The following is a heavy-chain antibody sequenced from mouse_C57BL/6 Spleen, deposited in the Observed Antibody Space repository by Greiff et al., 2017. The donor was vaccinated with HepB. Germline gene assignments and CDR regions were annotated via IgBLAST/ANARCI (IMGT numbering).Heavy chain of an antibody. CDR3: AIIYDGYFGGYYAMDY. V-gene: IGHV1-53*01. J-gene: IGHJ4*01. CDR1: GYTFTSYW. Sequence: VQLQQSGTELVKPGASVKLSCKASGYTFTSYWMHWVKQRPGQGLEWIGNINPSNGGTNYNEKFKSKATLTVDKSSSTAYMQLSSLTSEDSAVYYCAIIYDGYFGGYYAMDYWGQGTTVTVSS. D-gene: IGHD2-3*01. CDR2: INPSNGGT.